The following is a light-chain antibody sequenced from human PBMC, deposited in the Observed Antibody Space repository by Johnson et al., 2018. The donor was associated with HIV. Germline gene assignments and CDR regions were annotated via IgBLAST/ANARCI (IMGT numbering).Light chain of an antibody. CDR2: EDY. Sequence: QPVLTQPPSVSAAPGQKVTISCSGSSSNIGNNYLSWYQHLPGAAPRLLIYEDYKRPSGIPDRFSGSKSGASATLGITGLQTGDEADYYCGTWDSSLSVFYVFGTGTKVTVL. V-gene: IGLV1-51*02. CDR3: GTWDSSLSVFYV. J-gene: IGLJ1*01. CDR1: SSNIGNNY.